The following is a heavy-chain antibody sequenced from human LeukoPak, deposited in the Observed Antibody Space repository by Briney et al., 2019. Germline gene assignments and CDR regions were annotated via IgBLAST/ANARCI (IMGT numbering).Heavy chain of an antibody. CDR2: ISGYNGDT. J-gene: IGHJ4*02. Sequence: GASVKVSCKASGYTFTTYGISWVRQAPGQGLAWLGWISGYNGDTNYAQRLQGRVTMTTDTSTSTAYVELRSLRSDDTAVYYCARISFYTSGSYYFDYWGQGTLVTVSS. D-gene: IGHD6-19*01. CDR1: GYTFTTYG. V-gene: IGHV1-18*01. CDR3: ARISFYTSGSYYFDY.